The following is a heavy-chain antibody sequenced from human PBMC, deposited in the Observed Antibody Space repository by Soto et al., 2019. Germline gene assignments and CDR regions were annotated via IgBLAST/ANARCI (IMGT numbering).Heavy chain of an antibody. D-gene: IGHD3-9*01. J-gene: IGHJ5*02. CDR1: GYSFANYW. CDR2: IYPGDSDT. CDR3: ARIPKRVIMTGWFDP. V-gene: IGHV5-51*01. Sequence: PGESLKISCKGSGYSFANYWIGWVRQMPGKGLEWMGIIYPGDSDTRYSPSFQGQVTISADKSISTAYLQWSSLKASDTAMYYCARIPKRVIMTGWFDPWGQGTLVTVSS.